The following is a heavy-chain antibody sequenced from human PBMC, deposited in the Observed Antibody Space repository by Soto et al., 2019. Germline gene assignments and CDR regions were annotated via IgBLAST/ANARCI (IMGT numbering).Heavy chain of an antibody. V-gene: IGHV1-8*01. CDR2: MNPNSGNT. Sequence: GASVKVSCKASGYTFTSYDINWVRQATGQGLEWMGWMNPNSGNTGYAQKFQGRVTMTRNTSISTAYMELSSLRSEDTAVYYCARGFPGEAPLYYYYYGMDVWGQGTTVTVSS. D-gene: IGHD3-10*01. CDR1: GYTFTSYD. J-gene: IGHJ6*02. CDR3: ARGFPGEAPLYYYYYGMDV.